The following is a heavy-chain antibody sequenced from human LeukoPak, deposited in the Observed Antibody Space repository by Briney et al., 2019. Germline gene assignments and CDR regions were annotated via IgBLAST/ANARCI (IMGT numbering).Heavy chain of an antibody. Sequence: GGSLRLSCAASGFTFSIYWMSWVRQAPGKGLVWVSRINQDGSATSYADFVKGRFTISRDNAKNTLYLQMNSLRAEDTAMYYCARDFRYGMDVWGQGTTVTVSS. CDR2: INQDGSAT. CDR1: GFTFSIYW. CDR3: ARDFRYGMDV. J-gene: IGHJ6*02. V-gene: IGHV3-74*01.